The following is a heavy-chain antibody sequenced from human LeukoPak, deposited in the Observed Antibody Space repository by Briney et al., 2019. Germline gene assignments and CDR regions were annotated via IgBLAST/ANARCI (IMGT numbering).Heavy chain of an antibody. J-gene: IGHJ4*02. V-gene: IGHV3-15*01. D-gene: IGHD3-22*01. Sequence: GGSLRLSCAASGFTHSNAWMSLVRQASGKGLEWVGRIKSKTDGGTTDYAAPVKGRFTISRDDSKNTLYLQMNSLKTEDTAVYYCTTGIGSYYDSSGYLDHWGQGTLVTVSS. CDR1: GFTHSNAW. CDR3: TTGIGSYYDSSGYLDH. CDR2: IKSKTDGGTT.